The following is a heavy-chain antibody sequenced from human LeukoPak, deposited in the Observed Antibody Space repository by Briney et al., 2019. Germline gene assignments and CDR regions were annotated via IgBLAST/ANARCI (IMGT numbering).Heavy chain of an antibody. CDR2: IRYDGSKK. CDR1: GLTFSSYG. Sequence: GGSLRLSCAASGLTFSSYGMHWVRQAPGKGLEWVAFIRYDGSKKYYADSVKGRFTISRDNSKDTVNLQMNDLRAEDTAVYYCARSWDARLNFDYWGQGTLVTVSS. CDR3: ARSWDARLNFDY. D-gene: IGHD1-26*01. V-gene: IGHV3-30*02. J-gene: IGHJ4*02.